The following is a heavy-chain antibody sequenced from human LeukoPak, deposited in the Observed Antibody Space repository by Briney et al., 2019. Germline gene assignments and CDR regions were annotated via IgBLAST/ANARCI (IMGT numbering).Heavy chain of an antibody. CDR2: IIPIFGTA. J-gene: IGHJ4*02. Sequence: ASVKVSCKASGGTFSSYAISWVRQAPGQGLEWMGGIIPIFGTASYAQKFQGRVTMTRDMSTSTVYMELSSLRSEDTAVYYCARSYYDSSGYEDYWGQGTLVTVSS. CDR1: GGTFSSYA. D-gene: IGHD3-22*01. V-gene: IGHV1-69*05. CDR3: ARSYYDSSGYEDY.